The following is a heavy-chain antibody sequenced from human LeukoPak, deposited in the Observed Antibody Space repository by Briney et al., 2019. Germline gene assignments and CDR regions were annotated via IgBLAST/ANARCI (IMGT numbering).Heavy chain of an antibody. Sequence: GGSLRLSCAASGFTFSTYAMHWVRQAPGKGLEWVAVMSYDGNNKYYRDSVKGRFTISRDNSKNTLYLQMNSLRGEDTAVYYCARQEINSGWFFDYWGQGTLVTVSS. J-gene: IGHJ4*02. D-gene: IGHD6-19*01. CDR3: ARQEINSGWFFDY. CDR1: GFTFSTYA. CDR2: MSYDGNNK. V-gene: IGHV3-30*04.